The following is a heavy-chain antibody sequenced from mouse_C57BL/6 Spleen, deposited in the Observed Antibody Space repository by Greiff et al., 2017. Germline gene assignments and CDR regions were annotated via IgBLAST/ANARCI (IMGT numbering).Heavy chain of an antibody. J-gene: IGHJ3*01. V-gene: IGHV1-18*01. CDR2: INPNNGGT. CDR1: GYTFTDYN. CDR3: ARGDYVYDGGFAY. D-gene: IGHD2-2*01. Sequence: EVQLQESGPELVKPGASVKIPCKASGYTFTDYNMDWVKQSHGKSLEWIGDINPNNGGTIYNQKFKGKATLTVDKSSSTAYMELSSLTSEDTAVYYCARGDYVYDGGFAYWGQGTLVTVSA.